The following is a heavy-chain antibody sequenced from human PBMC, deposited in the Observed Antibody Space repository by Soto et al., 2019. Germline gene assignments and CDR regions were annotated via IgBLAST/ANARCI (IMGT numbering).Heavy chain of an antibody. D-gene: IGHD3-22*01. J-gene: IGHJ5*02. V-gene: IGHV1-58*02. CDR2: IVVGSGNT. Sequence: SVKVSCKASGFTFSSTGMQWVRQARGQRLEWIGWIVVGSGNTNYAQKLQGRVTMTTDTSTSTAYMELRSLRSDDTAVYYCARAKGSGYHNWFDPWGQGTLVTVSS. CDR1: GFTFSSTG. CDR3: ARAKGSGYHNWFDP.